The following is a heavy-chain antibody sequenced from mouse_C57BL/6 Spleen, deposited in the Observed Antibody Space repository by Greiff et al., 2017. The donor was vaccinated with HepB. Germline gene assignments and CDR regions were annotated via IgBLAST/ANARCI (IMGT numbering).Heavy chain of an antibody. D-gene: IGHD2-4*01. CDR3: ARSELRGSFAY. Sequence: EVKVVESGGGLVKPGGSLKLSCAASGFTFSDYGMHWVRQAPEKGLEWVAYISSGSSTIYYADTVKGRFTISRDNAKNTLFLQMTSLRSEDTAMYYCARSELRGSFAYWGQGTLVTVSA. CDR1: GFTFSDYG. V-gene: IGHV5-17*01. J-gene: IGHJ3*01. CDR2: ISSGSSTI.